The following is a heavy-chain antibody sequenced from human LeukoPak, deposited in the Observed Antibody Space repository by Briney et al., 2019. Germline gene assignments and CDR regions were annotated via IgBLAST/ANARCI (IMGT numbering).Heavy chain of an antibody. J-gene: IGHJ4*02. CDR2: MNPNSGNT. D-gene: IGHD4-17*01. Sequence: ASVKVSCKASGYTFTSYDINWVRQATGQGLEWTGWMNPNSGNTGYAQKFQGRVTMTRNTSISTAYMELSSLRSEDTAVYYCARVLQAKTVTTFGYWGQGTLVTVSS. CDR3: ARVLQAKTVTTFGY. V-gene: IGHV1-8*01. CDR1: GYTFTSYD.